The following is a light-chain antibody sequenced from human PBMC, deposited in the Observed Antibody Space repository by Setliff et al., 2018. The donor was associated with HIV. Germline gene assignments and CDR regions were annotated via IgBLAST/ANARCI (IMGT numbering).Light chain of an antibody. Sequence: QSVPTQPASVSGSPGQSITISCTGTTSDVGSYNLVSWYQQHPGKAPQLMIYEVTKRPSGVSNRFSGSKSGNTASLTISGLQAEDEADYYCCSYEGTLTLVFGGGTKVTVL. CDR2: EVT. J-gene: IGLJ3*02. CDR1: TSDVGSYNL. CDR3: CSYEGTLTLV. V-gene: IGLV2-23*02.